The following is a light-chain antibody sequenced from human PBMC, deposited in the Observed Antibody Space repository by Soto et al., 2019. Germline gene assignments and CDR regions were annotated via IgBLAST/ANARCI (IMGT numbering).Light chain of an antibody. CDR2: EVS. CDR3: VSYIESTVTHWV. CDR1: YSDVGGYNR. V-gene: IGLV2-14*01. J-gene: IGLJ3*02. Sequence: QSVLTQPASVSGSPGQSITISCTGTYSDVGGYNRVSWYQHHPGKAPKMLIFEVSTRPSGISDRFSGSKSEDTASLTISGLQAEDEADYYCVSYIESTVTHWVFGGGTKVTVL.